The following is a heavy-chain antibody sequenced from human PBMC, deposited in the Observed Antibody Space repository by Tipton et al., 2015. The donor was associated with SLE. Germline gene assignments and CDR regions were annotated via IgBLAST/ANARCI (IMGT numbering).Heavy chain of an antibody. CDR3: AKGYGDYVRALDF. Sequence: SLRLSCAASGFTFSSYGMHWVRQAPGKGLEWVSAVYKGGAIYYADSVKGRFTISRDTSRNTLHLQMNSLRREDTAVYFCAKGYGDYVRALDFWGRGTLVTVSS. J-gene: IGHJ4*02. D-gene: IGHD4-17*01. CDR1: GFTFSSYG. CDR2: VYKGGAI. V-gene: IGHV3-NL1*01.